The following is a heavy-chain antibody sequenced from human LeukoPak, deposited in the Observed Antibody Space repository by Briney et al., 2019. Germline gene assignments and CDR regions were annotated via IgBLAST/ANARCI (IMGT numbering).Heavy chain of an antibody. Sequence: PSETLSLTCAVSGGSISSTSYYWGWIRQPPGKGLEWIGSIYYSGGTYYNPSLKSRVTISVDTSKNQFSLKLSSVTAADTAVYYCARHGASGYDYFDYWGQGTLVTVSS. V-gene: IGHV4-39*01. CDR2: IYYSGGT. D-gene: IGHD5-12*01. J-gene: IGHJ4*02. CDR1: GGSISSTSYY. CDR3: ARHGASGYDYFDY.